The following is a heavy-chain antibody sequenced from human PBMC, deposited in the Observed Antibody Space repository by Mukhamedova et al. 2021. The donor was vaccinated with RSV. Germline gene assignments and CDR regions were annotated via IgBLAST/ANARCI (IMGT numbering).Heavy chain of an antibody. J-gene: IGHJ6*02. CDR3: TRRWELSQNYYYGMDV. Sequence: RSKANSYATAYAASAKGRFTISRDDSKNTAYLQMNSLKTEDTAVYYCTRRWELSQNYYYGMDVWGQGTTVTVSS. CDR2: RSKANSYAT. D-gene: IGHD1-26*01. V-gene: IGHV3-73*01.